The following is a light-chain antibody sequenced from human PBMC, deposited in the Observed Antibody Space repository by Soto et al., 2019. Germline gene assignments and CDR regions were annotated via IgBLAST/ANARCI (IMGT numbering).Light chain of an antibody. CDR3: QQYYSTPLT. CDR2: WAS. Sequence: EIEMTQSPESLAVSLGERATINCKSSQSVLFSSNNNSYLAWYQQKPGHPPKLLIYWASTRESGVPDRFSGSGSGPDFTLTITGLQAEDVAVYYCQQYYSTPLTFGGGTKLEIK. J-gene: IGKJ4*01. V-gene: IGKV4-1*01. CDR1: QSVLFSSNNNSY.